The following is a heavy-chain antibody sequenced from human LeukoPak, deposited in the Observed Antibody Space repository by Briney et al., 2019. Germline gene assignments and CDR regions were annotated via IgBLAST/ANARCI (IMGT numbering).Heavy chain of an antibody. D-gene: IGHD3-22*01. CDR2: ISGSGGST. Sequence: GGSLRLSCAASGFTFSSYAMSWVRQAPGKGLEWVSAISGSGGSTYYADSVKGRFTISRDNSKNTLYLQMNSLRAEDTAVYYCAKDWRTYYYDSSGPDYWGQGTLVTVSS. J-gene: IGHJ4*02. CDR3: AKDWRTYYYDSSGPDY. V-gene: IGHV3-23*01. CDR1: GFTFSSYA.